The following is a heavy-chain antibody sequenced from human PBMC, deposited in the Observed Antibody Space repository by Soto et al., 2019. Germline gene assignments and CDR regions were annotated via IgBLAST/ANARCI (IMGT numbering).Heavy chain of an antibody. CDR3: AKNLPRTGRFDY. V-gene: IGHV4-61*01. Sequence: SETLSLTCTVSGGSVSSGSYYWSWIRQPPGKGLEWIGYIYYSGSTNYNPSLKSRTTISVDRSRNQFSLQVSSVTAADTAVYYCAKNLPRTGRFDYWGQGTVVTVSS. CDR1: GGSVSSGSYY. J-gene: IGHJ4*02. CDR2: IYYSGST.